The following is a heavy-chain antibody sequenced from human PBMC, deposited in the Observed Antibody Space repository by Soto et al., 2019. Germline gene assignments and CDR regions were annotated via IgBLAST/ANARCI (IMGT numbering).Heavy chain of an antibody. D-gene: IGHD4-4*01. CDR2: IDPSDSYT. V-gene: IGHV5-10-1*01. CDR3: ARCDYSNYGWFDP. CDR1: GYSFTSYW. Sequence: PGESLKISCKGSGYSFTSYWISWVLQMPGKGLEWMGRIDPSDSYTNYSPSFQGHVTISADKSISTAYLQWSSLKASDTAMYYCARCDYSNYGWFDPWGQGTLVTVSS. J-gene: IGHJ5*02.